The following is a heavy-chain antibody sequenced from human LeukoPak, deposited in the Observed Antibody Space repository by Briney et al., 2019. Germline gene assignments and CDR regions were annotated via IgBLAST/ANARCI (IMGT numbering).Heavy chain of an antibody. D-gene: IGHD3-3*01. CDR2: INTGNGDT. J-gene: IGHJ4*02. CDR3: ATRSASTYGGVFDF. CDR1: GYTFTGYY. V-gene: IGHV1-3*04. Sequence: ASVKVSCKASGYTFTGYYMHWVRQAPGQSLEWMGWINTGNGDTKYSQKFQGRVTLTRDTSANIVYMELTSLRSEDTAVYYCATRSASTYGGVFDFWGQGSLVSVSS.